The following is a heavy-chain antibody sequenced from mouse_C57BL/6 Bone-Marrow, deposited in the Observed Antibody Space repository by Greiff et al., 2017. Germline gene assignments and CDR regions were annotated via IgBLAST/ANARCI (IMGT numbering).Heavy chain of an antibody. J-gene: IGHJ2*01. V-gene: IGHV1-15*01. CDR1: GYTFTDYE. Sequence: QVQLQQSGAELVRPGASVTLSCKASGYTFTDYEMHWVKQTPVHGLEWIGAIDPETGGTAYTQKFKGKAILTADKSSSTAYMELRSLTSEDSAVYYCTSLMVVEEDYWGQGTTLTVSS. D-gene: IGHD1-1*01. CDR3: TSLMVVEEDY. CDR2: IDPETGGT.